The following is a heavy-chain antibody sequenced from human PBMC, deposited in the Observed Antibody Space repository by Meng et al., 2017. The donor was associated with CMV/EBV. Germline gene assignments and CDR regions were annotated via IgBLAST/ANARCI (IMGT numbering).Heavy chain of an antibody. Sequence: QAQAAGPGLVKPSETLSLPCTVSGGSISSSSYYWGWIRQPPGKGLEWIGSIYYSGSTYYNPSLKSRVTISVDTSKNQFSLKLSSVTAADTAVYYCARGGIAAAGLHWGQGTLVTVSS. CDR3: ARGGIAAAGLH. V-gene: IGHV4-39*07. CDR1: GGSISSSSYY. D-gene: IGHD6-13*01. CDR2: IYYSGST. J-gene: IGHJ4*02.